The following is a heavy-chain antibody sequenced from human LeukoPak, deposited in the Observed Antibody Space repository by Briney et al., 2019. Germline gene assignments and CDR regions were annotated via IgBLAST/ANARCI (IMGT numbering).Heavy chain of an antibody. CDR1: GFNFNTFW. Sequence: PGGSLRLSCAASGFNFNTFWMNWVRQAPGKGLERVATINQGGTEKYYVDSVKGRFTISRDNAKNSLYLQMYTLRVEDTAVYYCARDGPPDGLFFDNWGQGTLLTVSS. V-gene: IGHV3-7*01. CDR2: INQGGTEK. J-gene: IGHJ4*02. D-gene: IGHD5-24*01. CDR3: ARDGPPDGLFFDN.